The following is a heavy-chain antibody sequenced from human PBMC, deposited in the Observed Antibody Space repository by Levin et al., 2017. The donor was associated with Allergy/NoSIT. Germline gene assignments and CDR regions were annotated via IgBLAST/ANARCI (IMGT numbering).Heavy chain of an antibody. V-gene: IGHV3-74*01. CDR1: GFSFSSYW. CDR3: ARGGDYHGFDV. J-gene: IGHJ3*01. D-gene: IGHD4-17*01. CDR2: INSDGSDT. Sequence: PSETLSLTCAASGFSFSSYWMHWVRQAPGKGLVWVSRINSDGSDTIYADSVKGRFTMSRDNAKNTLYLQMNSLRAEDTAVYYCARGGDYHGFDVWGQGTVVTVSS.